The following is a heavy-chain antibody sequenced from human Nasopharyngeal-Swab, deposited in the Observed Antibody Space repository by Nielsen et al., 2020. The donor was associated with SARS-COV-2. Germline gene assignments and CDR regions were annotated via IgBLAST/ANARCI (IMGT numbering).Heavy chain of an antibody. V-gene: IGHV4-34*01. Sequence: WIRQPPGKGLEWIGEINHSGSTNYNPSLKSRVTISVDKPKNQFSLKLSSVTAADTAVYYCARIPADVVVPAARWWGFDYWGQGTLVTVSS. CDR2: INHSGST. D-gene: IGHD2-2*01. CDR3: ARIPADVVVPAARWWGFDY. J-gene: IGHJ4*02.